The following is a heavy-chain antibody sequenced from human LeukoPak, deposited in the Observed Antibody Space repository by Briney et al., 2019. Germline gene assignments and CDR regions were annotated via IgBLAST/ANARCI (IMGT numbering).Heavy chain of an antibody. V-gene: IGHV3-23*01. CDR3: ANTRDMYYFDY. Sequence: GGSLRLSCAASGFTFSSYAMSWVRQAPGKGLEWVSAISGSGGSTHYADSVKGRFTISRDNSKNTLYLQMNSLRAEDTAVYYCANTRDMYYFDYWGQGTLVTVSS. J-gene: IGHJ4*02. CDR1: GFTFSSYA. CDR2: ISGSGGST.